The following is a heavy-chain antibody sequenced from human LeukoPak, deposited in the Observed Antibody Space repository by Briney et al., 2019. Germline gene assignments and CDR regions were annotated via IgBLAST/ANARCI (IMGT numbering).Heavy chain of an antibody. CDR1: GGTFSSYA. Sequence: ASVKVSCKASGGTFSSYAISWVRQAPGQGLEWMGWINPNSGGTNYAQKFQGRVTMTRDTSISTAYMELSRLRSDDTAVYYCATVRTNYYGVDVWGQGTTVTVSS. J-gene: IGHJ6*02. CDR3: ATVRTNYYGVDV. V-gene: IGHV1-2*02. CDR2: INPNSGGT.